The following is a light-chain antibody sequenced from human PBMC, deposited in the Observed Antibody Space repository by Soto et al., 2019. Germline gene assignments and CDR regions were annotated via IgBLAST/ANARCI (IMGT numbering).Light chain of an antibody. J-gene: IGKJ1*01. CDR3: QQYNSYST. CDR1: QSISSW. V-gene: IGKV1-5*01. Sequence: DIQMTQSPSTLSASVGDRLTITCRASQSISSWLAWYQQKPGKDPXXLIYDASSLESGVPSRFSGSGSGTEFTLTISSLQPDDFATYYCQQYNSYSTFGQGTKVDIK. CDR2: DAS.